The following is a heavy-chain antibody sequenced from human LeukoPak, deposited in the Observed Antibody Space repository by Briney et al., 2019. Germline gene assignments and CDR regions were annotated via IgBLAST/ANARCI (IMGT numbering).Heavy chain of an antibody. CDR1: EFIFSGYE. D-gene: IGHD3-3*02. Sequence: GGSLRLSCAASEFIFSGYEMNWVRQAPGKGLGWVSYISNSGNTIYYADSVKGRFTISRDNAKSSLYLQMNSLRAEDTAVYYCARSPLADYFDYWGQGTLVTVSS. CDR2: ISNSGNTI. CDR3: ARSPLADYFDY. J-gene: IGHJ4*02. V-gene: IGHV3-48*03.